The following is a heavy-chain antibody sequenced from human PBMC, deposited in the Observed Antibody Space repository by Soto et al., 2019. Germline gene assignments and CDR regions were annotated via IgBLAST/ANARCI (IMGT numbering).Heavy chain of an antibody. V-gene: IGHV3-23*01. Sequence: GGSLRLSCAASGFTFSSYAMSWVRQAPGKGLEWVSAISGSGGSTYYADSVKGRFTISRDNSKNTLYLQMNSLRAEDTAVYYCTPFDLGITIFGVVKKYNWFDPWGQGTLVTVSS. CDR3: TPFDLGITIFGVVKKYNWFDP. J-gene: IGHJ5*02. CDR2: ISGSGGST. D-gene: IGHD3-3*01. CDR1: GFTFSSYA.